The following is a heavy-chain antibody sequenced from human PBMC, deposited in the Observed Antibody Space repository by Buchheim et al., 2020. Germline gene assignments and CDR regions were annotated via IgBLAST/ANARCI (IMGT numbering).Heavy chain of an antibody. CDR2: ISKSGDT. J-gene: IGHJ6*02. V-gene: IGHV4-4*02. CDR1: SGSISSSYW. Sequence: QVQLQESGPGLVKPSGTLSLTCAVSSGSISSSYWWSWVRQPPGKGLEWIGEISKSGDTSYTPSLKSRVSMSLDNSKNQLSLNLNSVTAADTAVYYCARNYYFYGMDVWGQGTT. CDR3: ARNYYFYGMDV.